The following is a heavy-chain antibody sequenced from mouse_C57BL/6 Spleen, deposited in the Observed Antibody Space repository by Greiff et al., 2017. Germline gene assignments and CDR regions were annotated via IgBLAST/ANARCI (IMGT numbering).Heavy chain of an antibody. V-gene: IGHV1-80*01. CDR1: GYAFSSYW. D-gene: IGHD2-4*01. J-gene: IGHJ4*01. Sequence: QVQLQQSGAELVKPGASVKISCKASGYAFSSYWMNWVKQRPGKGLEWIGQIYPGDGDTNYNGKFKGKATLTADKSSSTAYMQLSSLTSEDSAVYFCARSYYDYENPYYYAMDYWGQGTSVTVSS. CDR3: ARSYYDYENPYYYAMDY. CDR2: IYPGDGDT.